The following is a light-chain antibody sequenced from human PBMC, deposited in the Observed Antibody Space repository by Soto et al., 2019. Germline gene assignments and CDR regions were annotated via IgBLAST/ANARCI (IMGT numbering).Light chain of an antibody. CDR1: SRDVGGYNY. CDR2: EVT. CDR3: SSYAGSSNYV. Sequence: QSALTQPPSASGSPGQSVTISCTGTSRDVGGYNYVSWYQRHPGKAPKLMIFEVTKRPSGVPDRFSGSKSGNTASLTVSGLQAEDEADYYCSSYAGSSNYVFGAGTKVTVL. J-gene: IGLJ1*01. V-gene: IGLV2-8*01.